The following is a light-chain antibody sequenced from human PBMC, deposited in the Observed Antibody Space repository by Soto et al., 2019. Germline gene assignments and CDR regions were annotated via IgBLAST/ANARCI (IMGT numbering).Light chain of an antibody. CDR2: WAS. Sequence: IVMTQSPDSLAVSLGERATINCKSSQSVLYSSNNKNYLAWYQQKPGQPPKLLIYWASTRESGVPDRFSGSGSGTDFTLTISSLQAEDVALYYCQQSYNIPYTFGQGTKLEIK. V-gene: IGKV4-1*01. J-gene: IGKJ2*01. CDR3: QQSYNIPYT. CDR1: QSVLYSSNNKNY.